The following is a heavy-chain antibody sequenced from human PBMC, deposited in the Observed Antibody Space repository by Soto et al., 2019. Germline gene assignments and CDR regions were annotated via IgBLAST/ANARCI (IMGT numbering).Heavy chain of an antibody. J-gene: IGHJ6*02. CDR1: GFTFSSYW. V-gene: IGHV3-7*05. D-gene: IGHD3-22*01. Sequence: PGGSLRLSCAASGFTFSSYWMSWVRQAPGKGLEWVANIKQDGSEKYYVDSVKGRFTISRDNAKNSLYLQMNSLRAEDTAVYYCARGLGGHSSGYFTPPYYYGMDVWGQGTTVTVSS. CDR2: IKQDGSEK. CDR3: ARGLGGHSSGYFTPPYYYGMDV.